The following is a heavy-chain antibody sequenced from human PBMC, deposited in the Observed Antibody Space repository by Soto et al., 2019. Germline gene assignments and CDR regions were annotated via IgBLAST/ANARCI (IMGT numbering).Heavy chain of an antibody. CDR3: ARDKGDGSGSYYGY. V-gene: IGHV1-18*01. CDR1: GYTFSSYG. Sequence: QVQLVQSGAEVKKPGASVKVSCKASGYTFSSYGISWVRQAPGQGLEWMGWISAYNGNTNYAQKLQGRVTMTTDTHTSTAYMDLRSLRADDAAIYYCARDKGDGSGSYYGYWGQGTLVTVSS. D-gene: IGHD3-10*01. CDR2: ISAYNGNT. J-gene: IGHJ4*02.